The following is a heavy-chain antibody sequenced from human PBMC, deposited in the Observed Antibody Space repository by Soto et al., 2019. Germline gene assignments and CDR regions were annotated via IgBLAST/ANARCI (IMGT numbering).Heavy chain of an antibody. CDR3: ARVSGIYYYGMDV. V-gene: IGHV4-34*01. D-gene: IGHD3-10*01. J-gene: IGHJ6*02. Sequence: ENMSPNCPGFGGSLSAYYWTWIRQPPGKGLEWIGEINHSGSTNYNPSLKSRVTISVDTSKNQFSLKLSSVTAADTAVYYCARVSGIYYYGMDVWGQGTTVT. CDR2: INHSGST. CDR1: GGSLSAYY.